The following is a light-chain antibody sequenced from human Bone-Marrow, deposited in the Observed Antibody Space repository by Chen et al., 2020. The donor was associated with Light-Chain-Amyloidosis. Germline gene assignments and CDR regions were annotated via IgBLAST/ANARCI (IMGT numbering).Light chain of an antibody. CDR1: NIGSTS. J-gene: IGLJ3*02. V-gene: IGLV3-21*02. CDR3: QVWDRSSDRPV. Sequence: SYVLTQPSSVSVDPGQTATIACGGNNIGSTSVHWYQQPPGQAPLLVVYDDSDRHSGIPERLSGSNSGNTATLTISRVEAGDEADYYCQVWDRSSDRPVFGGGTKLTVL. CDR2: DDS.